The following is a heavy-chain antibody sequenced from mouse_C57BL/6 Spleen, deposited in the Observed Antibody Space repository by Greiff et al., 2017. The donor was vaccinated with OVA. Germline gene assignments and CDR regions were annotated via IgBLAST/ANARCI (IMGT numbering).Heavy chain of an antibody. CDR2: INPNNGGT. Sequence: EVQLQQSGPELVKPGASVKISCKASGYTFTDYYMNWVKQSHGKSLEWIGDINPNNGGTSYNQKFKGKATLTVDKSSSTAYMELRSLTSEDSAVYYCARHNWFAYWGQGTLVTVSA. V-gene: IGHV1-26*01. J-gene: IGHJ3*01. CDR3: ARHNWFAY. CDR1: GYTFTDYY.